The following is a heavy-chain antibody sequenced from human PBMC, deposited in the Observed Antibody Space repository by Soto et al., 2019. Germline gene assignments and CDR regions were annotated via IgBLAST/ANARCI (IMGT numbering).Heavy chain of an antibody. J-gene: IGHJ5*02. Sequence: PSETLSLTCTVSGGSISSYYWSWIRQPPGKGLEWIGYIYYSGSTNYNPSLKSRVTISVDTSKNQFSLKLSSVTAADTAVYYCARGGLVVVAATWFDPWGQGTLVTVSS. CDR3: ARGGLVVVAATWFDP. V-gene: IGHV4-59*08. CDR1: GGSISSYY. D-gene: IGHD2-15*01. CDR2: IYYSGST.